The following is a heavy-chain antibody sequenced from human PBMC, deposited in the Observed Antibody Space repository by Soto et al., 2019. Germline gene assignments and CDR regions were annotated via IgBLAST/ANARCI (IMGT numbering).Heavy chain of an antibody. CDR2: IWYDGSNK. CDR3: ARDMEKDIVVVVAATGMDV. J-gene: IGHJ6*04. CDR1: GFTFSSYG. Sequence: GGSLRLSCAASGFTFSSYGMHWVRQAPGKGLEWVAVIWYDGSNKYYADSVKGRFTISRDNSKNTLYLQMNSLRAEDTAVYYCARDMEKDIVVVVAATGMDVWGKGTTVTVSS. D-gene: IGHD2-15*01. V-gene: IGHV3-33*01.